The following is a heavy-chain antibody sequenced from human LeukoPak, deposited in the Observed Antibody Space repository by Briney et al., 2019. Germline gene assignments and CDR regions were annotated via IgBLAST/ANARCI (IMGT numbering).Heavy chain of an antibody. V-gene: IGHV3-30*03. CDR2: ISYDGSNK. Sequence: GGSLRLSCAASGFTFSSYGMHWVRQAPGKGLEWVAVISYDGSNKYYADSVKGRFTISRDNSKNTLYLQMNSLRAEDTAVYYCARKTDIVATTLSFDYWGQGTLVTVSS. CDR1: GFTFSSYG. CDR3: ARKTDIVATTLSFDY. J-gene: IGHJ4*02. D-gene: IGHD5-12*01.